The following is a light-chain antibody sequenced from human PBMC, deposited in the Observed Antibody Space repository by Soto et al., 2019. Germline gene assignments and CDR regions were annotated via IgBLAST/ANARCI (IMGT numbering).Light chain of an antibody. Sequence: DIQMTQSPSTLSASVGDRVTITCRASQSISSWLAWYQQKPGKAPKLLIYDASSLESGVPSRFSGSGSGTEFTLTISSLQPDDFAMYYCQQYNGYSLTFGQGTKVDVK. CDR1: QSISSW. CDR3: QQYNGYSLT. V-gene: IGKV1-5*01. CDR2: DAS. J-gene: IGKJ1*01.